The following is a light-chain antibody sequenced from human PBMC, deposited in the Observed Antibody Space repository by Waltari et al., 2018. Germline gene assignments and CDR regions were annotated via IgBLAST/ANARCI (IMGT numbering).Light chain of an antibody. CDR2: GSS. V-gene: IGLV1-40*01. CDR1: GSNIGAGYD. CDR3: QSYDITLRVV. J-gene: IGLJ3*02. Sequence: QSVLTQPPSVSGAPGQRVTIACTGSGSNIGAGYDVHWYKQVPRSAPKLLIYGSSSRPLGVPDRFFGSTSGTSASLAIIGLQAEDEADYYCQSYDITLRVVFGGGTKLTVL.